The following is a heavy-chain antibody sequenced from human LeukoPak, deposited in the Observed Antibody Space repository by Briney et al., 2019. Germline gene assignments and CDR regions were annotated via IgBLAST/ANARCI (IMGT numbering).Heavy chain of an antibody. CDR1: GGSVSSDNYY. V-gene: IGHV4-61*01. D-gene: IGHD7-27*01. Sequence: PSETLSLTCTVSGGSVSSDNYYWTWIRQPPGKGLEWIGCTYYTGNSNYNPSLKSRVTMSLDTSKNQFSLKLTSVTAADTAIYFCARWGTYWGQGILVTVSS. J-gene: IGHJ4*02. CDR2: TYYTGNS. CDR3: ARWGTY.